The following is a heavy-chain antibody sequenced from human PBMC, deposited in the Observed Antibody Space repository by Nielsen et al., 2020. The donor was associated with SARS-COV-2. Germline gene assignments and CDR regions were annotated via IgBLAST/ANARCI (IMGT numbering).Heavy chain of an antibody. CDR2: MSPNSGNI. J-gene: IGHJ5*02. V-gene: IGHV1-8*01. CDR3: AREDVGRDGTSWLDH. CDR1: GYTFTSYD. D-gene: IGHD5-24*01. Sequence: ASVKVSCKASGYTFTSYDINWVRQAPGQGLEGRGWMSPNSGNIGYAQKFQGRLTVTRNTSISTVYMELSSLRSDDTAVYFCAREDVGRDGTSWLDHWGQGALVTVSS.